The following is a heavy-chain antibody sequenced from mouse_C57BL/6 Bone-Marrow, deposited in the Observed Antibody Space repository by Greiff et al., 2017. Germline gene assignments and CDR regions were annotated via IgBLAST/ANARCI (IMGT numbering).Heavy chain of an antibody. J-gene: IGHJ2*01. CDR1: GFNIKDDH. V-gene: IGHV14-4*01. Sequence: VQLQQSGAELVRPGASVKLSCTASGFNIKDDHMHWVQQRPEPGLEWPGWIDPENGDPETASKIQGKATITAEPCSHTAYLQLSSLTSEDTAVYYCTTLYDYGGDDWGQGTTRTVSA. CDR3: TTLYDYGGDD. CDR2: IDPENGDP. D-gene: IGHD2-4*01.